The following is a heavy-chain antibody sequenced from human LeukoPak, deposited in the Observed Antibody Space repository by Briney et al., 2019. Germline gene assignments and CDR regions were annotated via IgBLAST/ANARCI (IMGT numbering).Heavy chain of an antibody. CDR2: ISYDGSNK. V-gene: IGHV3-30*18. J-gene: IGHJ4*02. CDR1: GFTFGSYG. Sequence: TGGSLRLSCAASGFTFGSYGMHWVRQAPGKGLEWVAVISYDGSNKYYADSVKGRFTISRDNSKNTLYLQMNSLRAEDTAVYYCAKGYSGYDVTLDYWGQGTLVTVSS. D-gene: IGHD5-12*01. CDR3: AKGYSGYDVTLDY.